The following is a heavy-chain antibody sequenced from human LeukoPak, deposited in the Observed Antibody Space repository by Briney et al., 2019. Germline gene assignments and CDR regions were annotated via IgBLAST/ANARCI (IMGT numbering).Heavy chain of an antibody. D-gene: IGHD3-10*01. V-gene: IGHV3-23*01. CDR3: AKYTSGTSYRGLDQ. Sequence: GGSPRLSCGAPGLTVSRYALSWVRPAPGKGLEWGSTIIGSAANTYYADSVKGRFTISRDDSKNTVYLQMNSLRAEDTAVYSCAKYTSGTSYRGLDQWGHGTLVTVSS. J-gene: IGHJ4*01. CDR1: GLTVSRYA. CDR2: IIGSAANT.